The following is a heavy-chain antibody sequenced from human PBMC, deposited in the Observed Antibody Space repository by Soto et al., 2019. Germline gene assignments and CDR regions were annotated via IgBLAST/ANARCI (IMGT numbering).Heavy chain of an antibody. J-gene: IGHJ4*02. D-gene: IGHD3-3*02. V-gene: IGHV3-23*01. CDR3: SRSLFLASTDTEPFDY. Sequence: EVQLLESGGGLVQPGGSLVLSCAASRFTFSSYAMSWVRQAPGKGLEWGASISGGGNDAYYADCVKGRFTISRDNTQNTLYLQMSSLRADDTAVYYCSRSLFLASTDTEPFDYWGQGALVTVSS. CDR1: RFTFSSYA. CDR2: ISGGGNDA.